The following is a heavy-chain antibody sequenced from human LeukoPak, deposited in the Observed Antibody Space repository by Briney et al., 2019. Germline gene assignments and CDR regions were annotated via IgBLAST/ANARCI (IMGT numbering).Heavy chain of an antibody. V-gene: IGHV4-34*01. CDR3: ARDRAYDILTGYCDY. Sequence: SETLSLTCAVYGGSFSGYYWSWIRQPPGKGLEWIGEINHSGSTNYNPSLKSRVTISVDTSKNQFSLKLSSVTAADTAVYYCARDRAYDILTGYCDYWGQGTLVTVSS. D-gene: IGHD3-9*01. CDR1: GGSFSGYY. CDR2: INHSGST. J-gene: IGHJ4*02.